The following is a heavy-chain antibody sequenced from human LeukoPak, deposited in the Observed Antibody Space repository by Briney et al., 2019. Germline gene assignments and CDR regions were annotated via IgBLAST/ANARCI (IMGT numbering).Heavy chain of an antibody. V-gene: IGHV3-30*07. D-gene: IGHD1-14*01. Sequence: GSSLRLSCAASGFTFSRHVMQWVRQAPGKGLEWVAVILYDGNNRFYADSVKGRFTISRDNSRNTLYLQMNILSGDDAAVYSCARGGIPTGPYYYFYYMDVWGKGTAVTVSS. CDR2: ILYDGNNR. CDR3: ARGGIPTGPYYYFYYMDV. J-gene: IGHJ6*03. CDR1: GFTFSRHV.